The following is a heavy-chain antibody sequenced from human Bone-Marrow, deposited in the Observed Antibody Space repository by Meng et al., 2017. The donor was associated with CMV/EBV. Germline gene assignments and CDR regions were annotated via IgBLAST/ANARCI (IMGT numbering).Heavy chain of an antibody. V-gene: IGHV4-34*01. CDR3: ARRGRVATFRL. CDR1: GGKNRGYD. Sequence: SSVDDGGKNRGYDWRRIRQQQGKGLEWIGEKNQRGRKNYKRYLKSRVTISVETSKNKFSLKLSSVTAADTAVYYCARRGRVATFRLWGQGTLVTVSS. D-gene: IGHD2/OR15-2a*01. CDR2: KNQRGRK. J-gene: IGHJ4*02.